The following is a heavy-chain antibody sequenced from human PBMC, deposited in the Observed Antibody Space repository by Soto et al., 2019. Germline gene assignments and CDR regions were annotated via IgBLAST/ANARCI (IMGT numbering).Heavy chain of an antibody. J-gene: IGHJ1*01. CDR3: ARGKHVLLWFGDTEYFQY. Sequence: QVQLQQWGAGLLKPWETLSLTCAVYGGSFSGYYWSWMRQPPGKGLEWIGEINHSGSTNYNPSLKSRVTISVDTSRNQFSLKLSSVTAADTAVYYCARGKHVLLWFGDTEYFQYWGQGTLVTVSS. CDR2: INHSGST. V-gene: IGHV4-34*01. D-gene: IGHD3-10*01. CDR1: GGSFSGYY.